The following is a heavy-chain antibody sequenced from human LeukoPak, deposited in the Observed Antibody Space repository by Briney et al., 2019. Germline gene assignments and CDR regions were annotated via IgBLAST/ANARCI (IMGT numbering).Heavy chain of an antibody. V-gene: IGHV4-59*01. D-gene: IGHD3-22*01. CDR3: ARINYYDSSGYIDY. CDR1: GGSISSYY. J-gene: IGHJ4*02. CDR2: IYCSGST. Sequence: PSETLSLTCTVSGGSISSYYWSWIRQPPGKGLEWIGYIYCSGSTNYNPSLKSRVTISVDTSKSQFSLKLSSVTAADTAVYYCARINYYDSSGYIDYWGQGTLVTVSS.